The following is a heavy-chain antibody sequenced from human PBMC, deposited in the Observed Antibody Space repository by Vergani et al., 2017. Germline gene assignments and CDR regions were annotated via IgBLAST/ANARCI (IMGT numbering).Heavy chain of an antibody. CDR2: IYYSGST. V-gene: IGHV4-31*03. Sequence: QVQLQESGPGLVKPSQTLSLTCTVSGGSISSGGYYWSWIRQHPGKGLEWIGYIYYSGSTYYNPSLKSRVTISVDTSKNQFSLKLSSVTAADTAVYYCARDRRFLEWPYYYYYYMDVWGKGTTVTVSS. CDR3: ARDRRFLEWPYYYYYYMDV. J-gene: IGHJ6*03. CDR1: GGSISSGGYY. D-gene: IGHD3-3*01.